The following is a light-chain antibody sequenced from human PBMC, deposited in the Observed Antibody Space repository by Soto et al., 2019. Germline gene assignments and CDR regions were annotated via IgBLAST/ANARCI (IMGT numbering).Light chain of an antibody. J-gene: IGLJ2*01. Sequence: SYELTQPPSVSVAPGQTARITCGGDKIGSKSVHWYQQRPGQAPVLVVYDDADRPSGIPERFSGSNSGNTATLTITRVEAGDEADYYCHVWDNSDLSLFGGGTKLIVL. CDR3: HVWDNSDLSL. CDR1: KIGSKS. CDR2: DDA. V-gene: IGLV3-21*02.